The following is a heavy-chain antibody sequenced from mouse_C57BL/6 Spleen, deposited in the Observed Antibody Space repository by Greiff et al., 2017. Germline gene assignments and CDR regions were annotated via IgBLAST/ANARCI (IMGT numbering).Heavy chain of an antibody. CDR3: ARGRYYGYDLDYFDY. CDR1: GYAFSSSW. Sequence: VQLQQSGPELVKPGASVKISCKASGYAFSSSWMNWVKQRPGKGLEWIGRIYPGDGDTNYNGKFKGKATLTADKSSSTAYMQLSSLTSEDSAVYFCARGRYYGYDLDYFDYWGQGTTLTVSA. V-gene: IGHV1-82*01. D-gene: IGHD2-2*01. CDR2: IYPGDGDT. J-gene: IGHJ2*01.